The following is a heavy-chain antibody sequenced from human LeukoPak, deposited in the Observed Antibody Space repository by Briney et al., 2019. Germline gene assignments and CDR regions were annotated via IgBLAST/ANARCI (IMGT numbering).Heavy chain of an antibody. Sequence: PSETPSLTCAVYGGSFSGYYWSWIRQPPGKGLEWIGEINHSGSTNYNPSLKSRVTISVDTSKNQFSLKLSSVTAADTAVYYCARGVYGPTAYSSSSDYYYGMDVWGQGTTVTVSS. D-gene: IGHD6-6*01. CDR3: ARGVYGPTAYSSSSDYYYGMDV. CDR1: GGSFSGYY. CDR2: INHSGST. V-gene: IGHV4-34*01. J-gene: IGHJ6*02.